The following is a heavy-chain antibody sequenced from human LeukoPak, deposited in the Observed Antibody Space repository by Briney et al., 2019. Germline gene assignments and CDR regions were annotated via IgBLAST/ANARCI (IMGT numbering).Heavy chain of an antibody. CDR3: AKESGEYTRSPSDY. CDR2: ISGSGGTT. CDR1: GFTFGSYA. D-gene: IGHD2/OR15-2a*01. V-gene: IGHV3-23*01. Sequence: PGGSLRLSCAASGFTFGSYAMDWVRQAPGKGLEWVSSISGSGGTTYYADSVKGRFTISRDNSKNTLFLQMSSLRAEDTAVYYCAKESGEYTRSPSDYWGQGTLVTVSS. J-gene: IGHJ4*02.